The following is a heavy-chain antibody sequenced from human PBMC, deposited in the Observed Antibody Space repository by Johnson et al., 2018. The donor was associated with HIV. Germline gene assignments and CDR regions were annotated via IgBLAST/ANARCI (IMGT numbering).Heavy chain of an antibody. V-gene: IGHV3-30-3*01. CDR3: AYRGDYDFWSGYPYAFDI. CDR2: ISYDGSNK. D-gene: IGHD3-3*01. J-gene: IGHJ3*02. CDR1: GFTFSSYA. Sequence: QVQLVESGGGVVQPGRSLRLSCAASGFTFSSYAMHWVRQAPGKGLEWVAVISYDGSNKYYADSVKGRFTISRDNSKNTLYLQMNSLRAEDTAVYYCAYRGDYDFWSGYPYAFDIWGRGTMVTVSS.